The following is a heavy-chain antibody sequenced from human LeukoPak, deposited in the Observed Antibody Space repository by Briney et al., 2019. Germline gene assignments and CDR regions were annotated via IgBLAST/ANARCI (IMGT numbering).Heavy chain of an antibody. CDR2: IYYSGST. D-gene: IGHD4-17*01. Sequence: SETLSLTCTVSGGSISSYYWSWIRQPPGKGLEWIGYIYYSGSTNYNPSLKSRVTISVHTFKNQFSLKLSSVTAADTAVYYCARDTSDDYGDYGDAFDIWGQGTMVTVSS. J-gene: IGHJ3*02. CDR1: GGSISSYY. V-gene: IGHV4-59*01. CDR3: ARDTSDDYGDYGDAFDI.